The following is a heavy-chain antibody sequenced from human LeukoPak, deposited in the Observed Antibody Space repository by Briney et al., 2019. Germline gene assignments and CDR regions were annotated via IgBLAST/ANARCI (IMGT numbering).Heavy chain of an antibody. CDR1: GGSISSYY. Sequence: SETLSLTCTVSGGSISSYYWSWIRKPAGEGLEWIGRVYSSGSTNYNPSLKSRVTMSVDTPKNQFSLKLTSVPAADTGVYYCARMYSGTYGGIDYWGQGTLVTVSS. D-gene: IGHD1-26*01. V-gene: IGHV4-4*07. CDR3: ARMYSGTYGGIDY. CDR2: VYSSGST. J-gene: IGHJ4*02.